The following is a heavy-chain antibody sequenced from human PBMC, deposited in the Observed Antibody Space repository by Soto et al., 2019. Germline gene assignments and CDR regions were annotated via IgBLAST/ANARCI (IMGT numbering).Heavy chain of an antibody. V-gene: IGHV4-39*01. CDR3: VSQRTTVPTQAYFDY. CDR2: VYYRGRS. Sequence: SETLSLTCTVSGGSVANSSYYWGWIRQSPGKGLEWIGSVYYRGRSYSKSSVKSRVTISVDTSKNRFSLSLNSVTASDTAVYFCVSQRTTVPTQAYFDYWGPGALVTVSS. CDR1: GGSVANSSYY. J-gene: IGHJ4*02. D-gene: IGHD4-17*01.